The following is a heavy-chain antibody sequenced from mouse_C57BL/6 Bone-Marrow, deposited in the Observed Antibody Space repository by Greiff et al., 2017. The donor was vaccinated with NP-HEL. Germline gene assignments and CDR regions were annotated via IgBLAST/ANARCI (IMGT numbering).Heavy chain of an antibody. Sequence: QVQLKQPGAELVKPGASVKLSCKASGYTFTSYWMHWVKQRPGQGLEWIGTIHPNSGSTNYNEKFKSKATLTVDNTSSTSYMQLSSLTSADSAVYYCAMSGDYLYYYAMDYWGQGTSVTVSS. J-gene: IGHJ4*01. CDR3: AMSGDYLYYYAMDY. CDR1: GYTFTSYW. CDR2: IHPNSGST. D-gene: IGHD2-4*01. V-gene: IGHV1-64*01.